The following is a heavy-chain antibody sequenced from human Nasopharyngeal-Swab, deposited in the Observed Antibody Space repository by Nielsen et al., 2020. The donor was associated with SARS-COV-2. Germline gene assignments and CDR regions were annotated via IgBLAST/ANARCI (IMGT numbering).Heavy chain of an antibody. D-gene: IGHD3-3*01. CDR3: ARGGPGYYDFWSGPQGYYYGMDV. Sequence: GESLKISCAASGFTFSDYYMSWIRQAPGKGLEWVSYISSGSTIYYADSVKGRFTISRDNAKNSLYLQMNSLRAEDTAVYYCARGGPGYYDFWSGPQGYYYGMDVWGQGTTVTVSS. CDR2: ISSGSTI. V-gene: IGHV3-11*01. J-gene: IGHJ6*02. CDR1: GFTFSDYY.